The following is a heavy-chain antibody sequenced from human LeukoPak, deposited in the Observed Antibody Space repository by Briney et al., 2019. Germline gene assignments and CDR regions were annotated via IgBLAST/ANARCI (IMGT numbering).Heavy chain of an antibody. V-gene: IGHV3-23*01. Sequence: GGSLRLSCAASGFTFSSYAMSWVRQAPGKGLEWVSAISGSGGSTYYADSVKGRFTISRDNSKNTLYLQMNSLRAEDTAVYYCARVHYDFSTKPVDYWGQGTLVTVSS. CDR1: GFTFSSYA. CDR2: ISGSGGST. J-gene: IGHJ4*02. CDR3: ARVHYDFSTKPVDY. D-gene: IGHD3-3*01.